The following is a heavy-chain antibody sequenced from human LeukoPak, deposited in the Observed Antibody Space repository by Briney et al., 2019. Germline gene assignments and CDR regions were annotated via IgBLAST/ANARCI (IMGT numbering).Heavy chain of an antibody. CDR2: IYPGDSDT. D-gene: IGHD3-22*01. CDR3: ARLGYYDSSGYYYVPNFDY. Sequence: GESLKISCKGSGYSFTSYWIGWVRQMPGKGLEWMGIIYPGDSDTRYSPSFQGQVTISADKSISTAYLQWSSLKASDTAMYYCARLGYYDSSGYYYVPNFDYWGQGTLVTVSS. J-gene: IGHJ4*02. CDR1: GYSFTSYW. V-gene: IGHV5-51*01.